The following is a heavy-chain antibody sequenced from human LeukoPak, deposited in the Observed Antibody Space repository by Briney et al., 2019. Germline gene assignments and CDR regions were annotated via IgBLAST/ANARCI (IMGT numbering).Heavy chain of an antibody. J-gene: IGHJ4*02. CDR3: VRDGRYCSGGRCFPI. D-gene: IGHD2-15*01. Sequence: GGSLRLSCAASGITFRSYEMNWVRQAPGKGLEWVSFISSSGSAMYYADSVKGRFTISRDNAKNSLYLQMNSLRAEDTALYYCVRDGRYCSGGRCFPIWGQGTLVTVST. CDR2: ISSSGSAM. V-gene: IGHV3-48*03. CDR1: GITFRSYE.